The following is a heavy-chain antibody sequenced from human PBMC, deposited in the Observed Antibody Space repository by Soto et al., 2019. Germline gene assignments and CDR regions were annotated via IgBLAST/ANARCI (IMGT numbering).Heavy chain of an antibody. J-gene: IGHJ6*02. CDR1: GFTFSSYA. CDR2: ISYDGSNK. CDR3: ARAYYSSSWYGHYYYGMDV. V-gene: IGHV3-30-3*01. Sequence: HPGGSLRLSCAASGFTFSSYAMHWVRQAPGKGLEWVAVISYDGSNKYYADSVKGRFTISRDNSKNTLYLQMNSLRAEDTAVYYCARAYYSSSWYGHYYYGMDVWGQGTTVTVSS. D-gene: IGHD6-13*01.